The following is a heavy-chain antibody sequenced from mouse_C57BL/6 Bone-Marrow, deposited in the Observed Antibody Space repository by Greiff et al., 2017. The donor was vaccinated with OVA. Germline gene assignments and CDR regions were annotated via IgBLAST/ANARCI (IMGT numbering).Heavy chain of an antibody. CDR1: GYTFTDYE. Sequence: VQLQQSGAELVRPGASVTLSCKASGYTFTDYEMHWVKQPPVHGLEWIGAIDPETGGTAYNQKFKGKAILTADKSSSTAYMELRVLTSEESAVYYCTRGIGGSSYGYFDVWGTGTTVTVSS. J-gene: IGHJ1*03. V-gene: IGHV1-15*01. D-gene: IGHD1-1*01. CDR2: IDPETGGT. CDR3: TRGIGGSSYGYFDV.